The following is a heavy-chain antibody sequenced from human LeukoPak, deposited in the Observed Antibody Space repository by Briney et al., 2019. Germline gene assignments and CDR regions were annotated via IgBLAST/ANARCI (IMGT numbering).Heavy chain of an antibody. V-gene: IGHV1-46*01. CDR1: GYTFTSYY. CDR3: ARVRSIAARHKLYYGMDV. CDR2: INPSGGST. Sequence: ASVKVSCKASGYTFTSYYMHWVRQAPGQGLEWMGIINPSGGSTSYAQKFQGRVTMTRDTSTSTVYMELSSLRSGDTAVYYCARVRSIAARHKLYYGMDVWGQGTTVTVSS. D-gene: IGHD6-6*01. J-gene: IGHJ6*02.